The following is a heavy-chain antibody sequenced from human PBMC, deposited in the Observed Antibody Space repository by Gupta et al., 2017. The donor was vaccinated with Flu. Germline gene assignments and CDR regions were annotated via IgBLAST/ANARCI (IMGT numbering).Heavy chain of an antibody. Sequence: QVQLVQSGAEVKKPGASVKVSCKASGYTFTSYDINWVRQATGQGLEWMGWMNPNSGNTGYAQKCQGRVTMTRNTSISTAYMELSSLRSEETAVYYCARGYSSGWNDAFDIWGQGTMVTVSS. CDR3: ARGYSSGWNDAFDI. J-gene: IGHJ3*02. V-gene: IGHV1-8*01. CDR1: GYTFTSYD. D-gene: IGHD6-19*01. CDR2: MNPNSGNT.